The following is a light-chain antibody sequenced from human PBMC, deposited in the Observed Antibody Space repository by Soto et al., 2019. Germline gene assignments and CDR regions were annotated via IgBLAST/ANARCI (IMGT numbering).Light chain of an antibody. CDR1: QSVSNNY. J-gene: IGKJ1*01. Sequence: EIVLTQSPGTLSLSPGERATLSCRTSQSVSNNYLAWYQQKPGQAPRLLIYGASSRATGIPDRFSGSGSGIDFTLSISRLEPEDFAVYYCQQYSSLWTFGQGTKVDIK. CDR3: QQYSSLWT. CDR2: GAS. V-gene: IGKV3-20*01.